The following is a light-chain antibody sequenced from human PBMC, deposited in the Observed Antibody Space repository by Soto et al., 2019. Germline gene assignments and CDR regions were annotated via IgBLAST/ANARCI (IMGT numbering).Light chain of an antibody. CDR3: HEYGSSPQT. V-gene: IGKV3-20*01. CDR2: GAS. Sequence: EIVLTQSPGTLSLSPGESATLSCRASQSVSRTYLAWYQQKPGQAPRLLIYGASSRATGIPDRFSGSGSGTDFTVTISRLAPEDFAVYYCHEYGSSPQTFGQGTKVEIK. J-gene: IGKJ1*01. CDR1: QSVSRTY.